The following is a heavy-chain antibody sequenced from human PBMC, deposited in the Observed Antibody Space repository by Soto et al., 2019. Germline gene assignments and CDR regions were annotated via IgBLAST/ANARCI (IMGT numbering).Heavy chain of an antibody. V-gene: IGHV4-59*01. CDR1: GGSISGFH. Sequence: SETLSLTCIVSGGSISGFHWSWIRQPPGKGLEWIGYIYYSGSSNYNSSLKSRVTISVDTSKNQFSLKLSSVAAADTAVYYCARSPYYDFWSGYSYDAFDIWGQGTMVTVSS. J-gene: IGHJ3*02. CDR2: IYYSGSS. D-gene: IGHD3-3*01. CDR3: ARSPYYDFWSGYSYDAFDI.